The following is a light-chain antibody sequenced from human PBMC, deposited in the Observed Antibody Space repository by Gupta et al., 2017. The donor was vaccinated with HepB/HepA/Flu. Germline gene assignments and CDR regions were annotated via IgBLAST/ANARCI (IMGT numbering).Light chain of an antibody. CDR2: SNY. CDR1: SSNIGDNT. CDR3: AAWDDSLNGFYV. Sequence: QSVLPQPPSASGTPGQRVTISCSGSSSNIGDNTVNWYQQLPGTAPKLLIYSNYRRPSGVPDRFSGSKSGTSASLAISGLQSEDEADYYCAAWDDSLNGFYVVGTGTKVTVL. J-gene: IGLJ1*01. V-gene: IGLV1-44*01.